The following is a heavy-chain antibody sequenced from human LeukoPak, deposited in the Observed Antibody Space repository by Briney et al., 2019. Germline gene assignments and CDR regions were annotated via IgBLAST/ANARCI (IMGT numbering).Heavy chain of an antibody. CDR3: ARMSGIAVAAIWIFYFDY. J-gene: IGHJ4*02. D-gene: IGHD6-19*01. CDR1: GFTFGAYY. CDR2: IKQDGSEK. Sequence: GESLRLSCAASGFTFGAYYMTWVRQAPGKGLEWVANIKQDGSEKYYVDSVKGRFTISRDNANNSLYLQMNSLRAEDTAVYYCARMSGIAVAAIWIFYFDYWGQGTLVTVSS. V-gene: IGHV3-7*03.